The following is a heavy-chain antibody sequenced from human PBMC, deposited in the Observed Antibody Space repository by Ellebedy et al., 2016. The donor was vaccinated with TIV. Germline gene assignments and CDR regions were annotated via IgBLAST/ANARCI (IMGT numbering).Heavy chain of an antibody. V-gene: IGHV3-53*01. CDR1: GFPVTSNY. Sequence: GESLKISCAASGFPVTSNYMNWVRQAPGKGLEWVSVIFSAADGGETHYADSVKGRFTISRENAKNSLYLQMNSLRAGDTAVYYCARFSQQTYDYWGQGTLVTVSS. CDR2: IFSAADGGET. CDR3: ARFSQQTYDY. D-gene: IGHD6-13*01. J-gene: IGHJ4*02.